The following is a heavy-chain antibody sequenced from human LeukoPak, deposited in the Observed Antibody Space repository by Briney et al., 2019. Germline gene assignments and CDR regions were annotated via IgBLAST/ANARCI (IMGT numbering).Heavy chain of an antibody. V-gene: IGHV3-23*01. D-gene: IGHD5-18*01. CDR1: GFIFNKHA. CDR2: LSGSGGST. CDR3: AKDLESAVYGYGEADY. Sequence: GGSLRLSCAASGFIFNKHAMSWVRQAPGKGLEWVSGLSGSGGSTDYADSVKGRFTVSRDNSKNTLFLQMNSLRAEDTAVYYCAKDLESAVYGYGEADYWGQGTLVTVSS. J-gene: IGHJ4*02.